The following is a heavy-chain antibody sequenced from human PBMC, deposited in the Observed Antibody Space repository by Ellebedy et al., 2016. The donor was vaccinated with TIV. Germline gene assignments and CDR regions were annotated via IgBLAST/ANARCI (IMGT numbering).Heavy chain of an antibody. CDR2: IYYSGST. J-gene: IGHJ4*02. V-gene: IGHV4-59*08. CDR1: GGSISSYY. CDR3: ARRKTTITTFDY. Sequence: MPSETLSLTCTLAGGSISSYYWSWIRQLPGKGLEWIGYIYYSGSTNYNPSLKSRVTQSVDTSKNQFSLKLSSVTAADKAVYYCARRKTTITTFDYWGQGTLVTVSS. D-gene: IGHD3-9*01.